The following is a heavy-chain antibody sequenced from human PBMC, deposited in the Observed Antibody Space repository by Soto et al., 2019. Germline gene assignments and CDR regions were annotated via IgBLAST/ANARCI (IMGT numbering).Heavy chain of an antibody. D-gene: IGHD2-2*02. CDR3: ARDPRDQLLYSYYYYYGMDV. V-gene: IGHV1-18*01. CDR2: ISAYNGNT. CDR1: GYTFTSYC. J-gene: IGHJ6*02. Sequence: ASVKVSCKASGYTFTSYCISWVRQAPGQGLECMGWISAYNGNTNYAQKLQGRVTMTTDTSTSTAYMELRSLRSDDTAVYYCARDPRDQLLYSYYYYYGMDVWGQGTTVTVSS.